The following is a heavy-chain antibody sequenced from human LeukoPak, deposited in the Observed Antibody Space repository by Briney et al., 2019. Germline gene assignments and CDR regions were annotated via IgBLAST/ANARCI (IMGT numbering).Heavy chain of an antibody. Sequence: GGSLRLSCAASGFTFSSYAMSWVRQAPGKGLEWVSAISGSGGSTYYADSVKGRFTISRDNSKNTLYLQMNSLRAEDTAVYCCAKDYSYCSSTSCYSTPDAFDIWGQGTMVTVSS. J-gene: IGHJ3*02. CDR2: ISGSGGST. CDR3: AKDYSYCSSTSCYSTPDAFDI. D-gene: IGHD2-2*01. CDR1: GFTFSSYA. V-gene: IGHV3-23*01.